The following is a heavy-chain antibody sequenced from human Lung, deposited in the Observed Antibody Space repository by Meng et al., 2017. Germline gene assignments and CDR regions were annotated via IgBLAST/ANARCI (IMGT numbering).Heavy chain of an antibody. CDR1: GFSFTDAW. J-gene: IGHJ4*02. CDR3: ATGAAAADH. CDR2: IKSNSDGGTT. Sequence: QVVGAWGGLVKPGGSLRLSCVASGFSFTDAWMSWVRQAPGKGLEWVGRIKSNSDGGTTDYAAPVKGRFTISRDDSKNTLYLQMNSLITEDTAVYFCATGAAAADHWGQGTLVTVSS. D-gene: IGHD6-13*01. V-gene: IGHV3-15*01.